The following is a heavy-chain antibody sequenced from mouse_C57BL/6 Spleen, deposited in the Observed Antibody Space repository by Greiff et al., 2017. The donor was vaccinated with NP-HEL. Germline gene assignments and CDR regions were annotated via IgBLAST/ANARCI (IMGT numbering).Heavy chain of an antibody. CDR3: ARPIYYYGSSYPYWYFDV. D-gene: IGHD1-1*01. Sequence: QVQLQQSGAELMKPGASVKLSCKATGYTFTGYWIEWVKQRPGHGLEWIGEILPGSGSTNYNEKFKGKATFTADTSSNTAYMQLSSLTTEDSAIYYCARPIYYYGSSYPYWYFDVWGTGTTVTVSS. V-gene: IGHV1-9*01. CDR1: GYTFTGYW. CDR2: ILPGSGST. J-gene: IGHJ1*03.